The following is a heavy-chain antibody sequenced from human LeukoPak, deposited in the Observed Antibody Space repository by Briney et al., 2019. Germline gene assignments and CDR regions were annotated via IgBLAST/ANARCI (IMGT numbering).Heavy chain of an antibody. D-gene: IGHD3-9*01. CDR2: IWYDGSNK. CDR3: ARHFDWLPFDY. CDR1: GFTFSSYG. V-gene: IGHV3-33*01. J-gene: IGHJ4*02. Sequence: PGRSLRLSCAASGFTFSSYGMHWVRQAPGKGLEWVAVIWYDGSNKYYADSVKGRFTISRDNSKNTLYLQMNSLRAEDTAVYCCARHFDWLPFDYWGQGTLVTVSS.